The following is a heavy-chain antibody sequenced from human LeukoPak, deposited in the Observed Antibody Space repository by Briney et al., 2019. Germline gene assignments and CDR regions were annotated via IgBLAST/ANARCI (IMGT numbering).Heavy chain of an antibody. CDR1: GFTFSSYP. J-gene: IGHJ4*02. CDR3: VQRGHSGTFHFDY. Sequence: GGSLRLSCAASGFTFSSYPMSWVRQLPGQGLEWVSTVSDGGDATYYADSVKGRFTISRDNSKNTMSLQMNSLRAEDTAVYYCVQRGHSGTFHFDYWGQGTLVIVSS. D-gene: IGHD1-26*01. V-gene: IGHV3-23*01. CDR2: VSDGGDAT.